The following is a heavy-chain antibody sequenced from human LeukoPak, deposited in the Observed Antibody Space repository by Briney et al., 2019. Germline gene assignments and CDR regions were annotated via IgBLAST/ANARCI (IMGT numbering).Heavy chain of an antibody. Sequence: GGSLRLSCAASGSTFSDYYMSWIRQAPGKGLEWVSYITSSDSTIYYADSVKGRFTISRDNAKNSLYLQMNSLRAEDTAVFYCARGPILGYGFDIWGQGTVVTVSS. CDR1: GSTFSDYY. CDR2: ITSSDSTI. V-gene: IGHV3-11*04. J-gene: IGHJ3*02. D-gene: IGHD3-10*01. CDR3: ARGPILGYGFDI.